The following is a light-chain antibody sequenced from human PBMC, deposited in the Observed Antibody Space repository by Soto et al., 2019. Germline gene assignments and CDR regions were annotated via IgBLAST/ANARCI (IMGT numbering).Light chain of an antibody. CDR3: QQYNSYS. V-gene: IGKV1-5*01. Sequence: IQMTHSPSTLPASVGDRVSVTCRASQGISNWWAWYHHKPGTAPKVLIYHASNLQSGVPSRFSGSGSGTEFTLTISSLQPDDFATYYCQQYNSYSFGQGTIVDVK. J-gene: IGKJ1*01. CDR1: QGISNW. CDR2: HAS.